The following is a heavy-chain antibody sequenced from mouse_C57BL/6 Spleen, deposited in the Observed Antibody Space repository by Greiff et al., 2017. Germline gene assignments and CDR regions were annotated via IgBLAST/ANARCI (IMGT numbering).Heavy chain of an antibody. V-gene: IGHV6-6*01. Sequence: EVKLVESGGGLVQPGASMKLSCAASGFTFSDAWMDWVRQSPGKGLEWVAEIRNKANNHATYYAESVKGRFTISRDDSKSSVSLQVNSLRAEDTGIYYCTRYDYLLLWYFDVWGTGTTVTVSS. D-gene: IGHD2-4*01. CDR1: GFTFSDAW. J-gene: IGHJ1*03. CDR3: TRYDYLLLWYFDV. CDR2: IRNKANNHAT.